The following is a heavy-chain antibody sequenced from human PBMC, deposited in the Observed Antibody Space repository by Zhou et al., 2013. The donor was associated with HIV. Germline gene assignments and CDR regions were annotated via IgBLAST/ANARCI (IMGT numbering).Heavy chain of an antibody. V-gene: IGHV1-2*02. CDR2: INPVSGDT. CDR3: ARDEMATPLGYSYMDV. J-gene: IGHJ6*03. CDR1: GDSFTGYF. Sequence: QVQLEQSGAEVKKPGSSVRVSCKASGDSFTGYFMHWVRQAPGQGLEWMAWINPVSGDTNYAQKFKGRVAMTSDTPTTTVSMELSSLTYDDTAVYYCARDEMATPLGYSYMDVWGKGTTVTVSS. D-gene: IGHD5-12*01.